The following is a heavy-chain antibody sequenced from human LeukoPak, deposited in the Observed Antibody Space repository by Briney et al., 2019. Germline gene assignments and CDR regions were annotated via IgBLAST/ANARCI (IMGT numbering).Heavy chain of an antibody. CDR2: IRYDGSNK. J-gene: IGHJ3*02. CDR3: ARSEDRGYSGHDYYAFDI. CDR1: GFTFSCYG. D-gene: IGHD5-12*01. Sequence: GGSLRLSCAASGFTFSCYGMHWVRQAPGKGLEWVAFIRYDGSNKYYADSVKGRFSISRDNSKNTLYLQMNSLRAEDTAVYYCARSEDRGYSGHDYYAFDIWGQGTMVTVSS. V-gene: IGHV3-30*02.